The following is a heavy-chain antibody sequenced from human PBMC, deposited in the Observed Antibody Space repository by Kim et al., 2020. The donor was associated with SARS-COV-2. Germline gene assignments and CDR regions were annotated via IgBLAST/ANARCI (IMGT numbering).Heavy chain of an antibody. CDR3: ARAPYFGGVSGYNYFDY. Sequence: ASVKVSCKASGYTFTGFYVHWVRQAPGQGLEWMGGINPNGGGTNYAQEFQGTLTMTTDASTSTVYMELSSLTSEDTAIYYCARAPYFGGVSGYNYFDYWGQGALVTVSS. CDR2: INPNGGGT. J-gene: IGHJ4*02. D-gene: IGHD2-8*02. V-gene: IGHV1-46*01. CDR1: GYTFTGFY.